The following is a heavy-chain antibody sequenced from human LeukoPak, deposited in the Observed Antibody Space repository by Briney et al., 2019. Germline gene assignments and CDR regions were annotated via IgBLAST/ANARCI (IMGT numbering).Heavy chain of an antibody. V-gene: IGHV3-48*02. CDR3: ARSSLPYYYDSSGYYKPIDY. D-gene: IGHD3-22*01. Sequence: GGSLRLSCAASGFTFSSYSMNWVRQAPGKGLEWLSYISSSSSTIYYADSLKGRFTISRDNAKHSLYLQMNSLRDEDTAVYYCARSSLPYYYDSSGYYKPIDYWGQGTLVTVSS. J-gene: IGHJ4*02. CDR1: GFTFSSYS. CDR2: ISSSSSTI.